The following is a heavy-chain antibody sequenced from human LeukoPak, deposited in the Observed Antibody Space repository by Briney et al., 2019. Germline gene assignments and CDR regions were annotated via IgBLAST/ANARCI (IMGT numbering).Heavy chain of an antibody. CDR1: GFTFSSYW. V-gene: IGHV3-7*01. CDR3: ARDPLTLYDYYMDV. CDR2: IKKDGSEK. D-gene: IGHD3-9*01. Sequence: GGSLRLSCAASGFTFSSYWMSWVRQAPGEGLEWVAKIKKDGSEKYYGDSVKGRFTISRDNAKNSLYLQLNSLRAEDTAVYYCARDPLTLYDYYMDVWGKGTTVTVSS. J-gene: IGHJ6*03.